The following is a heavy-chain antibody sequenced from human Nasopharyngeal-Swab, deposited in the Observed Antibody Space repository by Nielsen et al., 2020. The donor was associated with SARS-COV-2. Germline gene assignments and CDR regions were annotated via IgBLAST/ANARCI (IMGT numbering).Heavy chain of an antibody. CDR1: GYTFTGYY. Sequence: SVKVSCKASGYTFTGYYMHWVRQAPGQGLEWMGWINPISGGTNYAQKFQGWVTMTRDTSISTAYMELSRLRSDDTAVYYCARDSSDPYGMDVWGQGTTVTVSS. D-gene: IGHD6-19*01. J-gene: IGHJ6*02. CDR3: ARDSSDPYGMDV. V-gene: IGHV1-2*04. CDR2: INPISGGT.